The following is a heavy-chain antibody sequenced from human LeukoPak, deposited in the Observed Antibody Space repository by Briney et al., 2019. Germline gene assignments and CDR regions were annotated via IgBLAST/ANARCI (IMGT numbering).Heavy chain of an antibody. CDR1: GFTFSSYS. CDR3: ARVQYGDYGNVDY. D-gene: IGHD4-17*01. V-gene: IGHV3-21*01. J-gene: IGHJ4*02. Sequence: GGSLRLSCAASGFTFSSYSMNWVRQAPGQGLEWVSSISSSSSYIYYADSVKGRFTISRDNAKNSLYLQMNSLRAEDTAVYYCARVQYGDYGNVDYWGQGTLVTVSS. CDR2: ISSSSSYI.